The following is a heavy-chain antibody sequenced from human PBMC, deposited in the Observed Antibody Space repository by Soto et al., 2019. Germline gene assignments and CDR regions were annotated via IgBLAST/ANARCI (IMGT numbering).Heavy chain of an antibody. D-gene: IGHD5-12*01. CDR2: ISWNSGSI. J-gene: IGHJ4*02. CDR3: AKDLSYSGYRVFDY. CDR1: GFTFDDYA. Sequence: PGGSLRLSCAASGFTFDDYAMHWVRQAPGKGLEWVSGISWNSGSIGYADSVKGRFTISRDNAKNSLYLQMNSLRAEDTALYYCAKDLSYSGYRVFDYWGQGTLVTVSS. V-gene: IGHV3-9*01.